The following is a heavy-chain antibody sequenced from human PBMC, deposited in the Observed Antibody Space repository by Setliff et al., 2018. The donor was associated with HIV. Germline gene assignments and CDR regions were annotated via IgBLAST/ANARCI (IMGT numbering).Heavy chain of an antibody. D-gene: IGHD6-6*01. CDR1: GFTVSSNY. CDR3: AKDQRGSSYNWFDP. CDR2: ISGSGGRT. J-gene: IGHJ5*02. V-gene: IGHV3-23*01. Sequence: PGGSLRLSCAASGFTVSSNYMSWVRQAPGKGLEWVSVISGSGGRTKYADSVQGRFTISRDNSKNTLYLQMNSLRAEDTAVYYCAKDQRGSSYNWFDPWGQGTLVTVSS.